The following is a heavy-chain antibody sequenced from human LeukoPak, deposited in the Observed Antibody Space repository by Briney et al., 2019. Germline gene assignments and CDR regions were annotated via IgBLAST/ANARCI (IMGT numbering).Heavy chain of an antibody. J-gene: IGHJ4*02. CDR1: GGSFSGYY. D-gene: IGHD3-10*01. CDR3: ARGARFGELLQNLDY. CDR2: INHSGST. Sequence: PSETLSLTCAVYGGSFSGYYWSWIRQPPGKGLEWIGEINHSGSTNYNPSLKSRVTISVDTSKNQFSLKLSSVTATDTAVYYCARGARFGELLQNLDYWGQGTLVTVSS. V-gene: IGHV4-34*01.